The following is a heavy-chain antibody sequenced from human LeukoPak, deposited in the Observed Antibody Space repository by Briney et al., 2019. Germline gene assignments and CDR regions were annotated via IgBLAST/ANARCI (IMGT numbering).Heavy chain of an antibody. CDR3: ARVVVYFDY. V-gene: IGHV3-7*04. D-gene: IGHD6-6*01. Sequence: GGSLRLSCAASGFTFSNYWMSWVRQAPGKGLEWVAHIKEDGSEKSYVDSVKGRFTISRDNAKDSLYLQMNSLRAEDTAVYYCARVVVYFDYWGQGTLVTVSS. J-gene: IGHJ4*02. CDR2: IKEDGSEK. CDR1: GFTFSNYW.